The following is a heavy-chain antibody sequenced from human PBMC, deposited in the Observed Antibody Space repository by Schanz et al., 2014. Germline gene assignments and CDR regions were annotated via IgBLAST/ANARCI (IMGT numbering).Heavy chain of an antibody. V-gene: IGHV4-4*02. J-gene: IGHJ6*02. CDR3: ARDSLRGATGGCGMDV. Sequence: QVQLQESGPGLVKPSGTLSLTCAVSGASISSSNWWSWVRQPPGKGLEWIGFISYSGSAYYNPSHKTRVTRSVDKTKNQISLKFRYVTTADTAVYYCARDSLRGATGGCGMDVWGQGTTVTVSS. D-gene: IGHD2-8*02. CDR2: ISYSGSA. CDR1: GASISSSNW.